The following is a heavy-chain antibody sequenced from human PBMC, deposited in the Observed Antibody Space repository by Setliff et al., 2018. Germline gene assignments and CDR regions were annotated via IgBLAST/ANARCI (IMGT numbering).Heavy chain of an antibody. CDR2: INPSGGST. V-gene: IGHV1-46*01. CDR3: ATRRHYYDSSGYRYYYYYYGMDV. Sequence: RASVKVSCKTSGGTFSDNAMSWVRQAPGQGLEWMGIINPSGGSTSYAQKFQGRVTMTRDTSTSTVYMELSSLRSEDTAVYYCATRRHYYDSSGYRYYYYYYGMDVWGQGTTVTV. J-gene: IGHJ6*02. D-gene: IGHD3-22*01. CDR1: GGTFSDNA.